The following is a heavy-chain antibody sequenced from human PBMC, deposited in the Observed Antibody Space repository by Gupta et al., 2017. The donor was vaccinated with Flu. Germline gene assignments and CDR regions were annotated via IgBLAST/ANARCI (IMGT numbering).Heavy chain of an antibody. D-gene: IGHD3-10*01. CDR1: GFTFTRSY. Sequence: DVQLVVSGGGMVQPGGSLRLSCAASGFTFTRSYMHWVRQATGKGLEWVSAILTSGDTFYTGSVKGRFSISRENAENSLYLQMNSLRAGDTAVYYCTRGRGDRFDSWGQGTQVTVSS. CDR2: ILTSGDT. V-gene: IGHV3-13*04. J-gene: IGHJ4*02. CDR3: TRGRGDRFDS.